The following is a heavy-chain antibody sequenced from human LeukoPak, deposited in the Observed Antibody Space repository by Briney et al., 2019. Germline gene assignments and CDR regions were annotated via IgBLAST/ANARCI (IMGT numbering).Heavy chain of an antibody. D-gene: IGHD1-1*01. V-gene: IGHV1-69*13. Sequence: SVTVSYKASGGTFSSYAISWVRQAPGQGLEWMGGIIPIFGTANYAQKFQGRVTITADESTSTAYMELSSLRSEDTAVYYCARGVLGRRGDAFDIWGRGTMVTVSS. CDR3: ARGVLGRRGDAFDI. CDR1: GGTFSSYA. CDR2: IIPIFGTA. J-gene: IGHJ3*02.